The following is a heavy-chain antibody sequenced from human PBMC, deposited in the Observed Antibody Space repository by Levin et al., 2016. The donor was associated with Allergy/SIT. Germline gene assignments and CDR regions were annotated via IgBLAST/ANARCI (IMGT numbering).Heavy chain of an antibody. CDR1: GFTFTNYA. CDR3: AKDNSDFWSGYSSYYYYYGMDV. Sequence: GESLKISCAASGFTFTNYAMTWVRQAPGKGLEWVSGISGSGTGTYYADSVKGRFTISRDNSKNTLYLQMNSLRAEDTAVYYCAKDNSDFWSGYSSYYYYYGMDVWGQGTTATVSS. CDR2: ISGSGTGT. J-gene: IGHJ6*02. D-gene: IGHD3-3*01. V-gene: IGHV3-23*01.